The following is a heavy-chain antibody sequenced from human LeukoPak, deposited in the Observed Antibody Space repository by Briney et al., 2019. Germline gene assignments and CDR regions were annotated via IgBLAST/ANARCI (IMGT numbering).Heavy chain of an antibody. CDR3: ARGYSSSSPFDY. D-gene: IGHD6-13*01. CDR2: IYTSGST. J-gene: IGHJ4*02. V-gene: IGHV4-4*09. CDR1: GGSISNYY. Sequence: SSETLSLTCTVSGGSISNYYWSWIRQPPGKGLEWIGYIYTSGSTNYNPSLKSRVTISVDTSKNQFSLKLSSVTAADTAVYYCARGYSSSSPFDYWGQGTLDTVSS.